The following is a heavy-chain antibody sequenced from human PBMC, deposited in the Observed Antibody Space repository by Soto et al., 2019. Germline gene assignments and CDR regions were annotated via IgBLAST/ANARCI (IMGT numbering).Heavy chain of an antibody. Sequence: QLVESGGGVVQPGRSLRLSCSASGFIFSGYGMHWVRQAPGKGLDWVAVISYDETNKYYADSVKGRFTISRDNSENPVSLQASSLRDDDPGVYYCARHRGMGSYFFAMAVWGQGTTVTVSS. CDR3: ARHRGMGSYFFAMAV. J-gene: IGHJ6*02. CDR1: GFIFSGYG. D-gene: IGHD3-10*01. V-gene: IGHV3-33*05. CDR2: ISYDETNK.